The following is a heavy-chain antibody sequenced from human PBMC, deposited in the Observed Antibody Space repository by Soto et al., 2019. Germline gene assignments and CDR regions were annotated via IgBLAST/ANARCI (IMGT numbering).Heavy chain of an antibody. D-gene: IGHD3-10*01. CDR2: IKSKTDGGTT. J-gene: IGHJ5*02. CDR3: TRLKMYYFNWFDP. Sequence: GGSLRLSCAASGFTFSNAWMSWVRQAPGKGLEWVGRIKSKTDGGTTDYAAPVKGRFTISRDDSKNTLYLQMNSLKTEDTAVYYCTRLKMYYFNWFDPWGQGTLVTVSS. V-gene: IGHV3-15*01. CDR1: GFTFSNAW.